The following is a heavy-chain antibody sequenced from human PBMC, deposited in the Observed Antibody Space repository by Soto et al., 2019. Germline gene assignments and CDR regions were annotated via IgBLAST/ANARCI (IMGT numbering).Heavy chain of an antibody. CDR3: ATGGAVYGLFTHDY. V-gene: IGHV3-23*01. Sequence: EVHLLESGGGLEQPGGSLRLSCAASGFTFRDYAMSWVRQAPGKGLEWVTTITGSSSNLYYSDSVKGRFAISRDNSKNTLALQMDSLTAEDTAVYYCATGGAVYGLFTHDYWGQGTLVTVSS. J-gene: IGHJ4*02. CDR1: GFTFRDYA. D-gene: IGHD3-10*01. CDR2: ITGSSSNL.